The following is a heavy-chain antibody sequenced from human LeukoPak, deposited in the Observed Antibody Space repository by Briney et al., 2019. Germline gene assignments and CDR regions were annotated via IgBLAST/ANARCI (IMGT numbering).Heavy chain of an antibody. D-gene: IGHD2-2*01. J-gene: IGHJ4*02. Sequence: PGGSLRLSCAASGFTLNSYTSSWVRQAPGKGLEWVSSISSTSSYIHYADSVKGRFTISRNNSKNTVSLQMNSLRVEDTAVYYCTRDHITSWQIDFWGQGTMVTVSS. V-gene: IGHV3-21*04. CDR1: GFTLNSYT. CDR3: TRDHITSWQIDF. CDR2: ISSTSSYI.